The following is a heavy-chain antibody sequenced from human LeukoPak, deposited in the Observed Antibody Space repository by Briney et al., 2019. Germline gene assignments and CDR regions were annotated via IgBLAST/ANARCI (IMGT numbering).Heavy chain of an antibody. Sequence: PSETLSLTCTVSGGSISSGGYYWSWIRQPPGKGLEWIGYIYHSGSTYYNPSLKSRVTISVDRSKNQFSLKLSSVTAADTAVYYCARVGYYDILTGYHTGYYFDYWGQGTLVTVSS. V-gene: IGHV4-30-2*01. J-gene: IGHJ4*02. D-gene: IGHD3-9*01. CDR1: GGSISSGGYY. CDR2: IYHSGST. CDR3: ARVGYYDILTGYHTGYYFDY.